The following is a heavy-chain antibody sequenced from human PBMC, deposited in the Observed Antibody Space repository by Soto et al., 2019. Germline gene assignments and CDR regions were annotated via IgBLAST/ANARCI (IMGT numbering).Heavy chain of an antibody. CDR2: ISAYTDTP. D-gene: IGHD2-2*01. CDR3: ARVIPGVEAWFDP. V-gene: IGHV1-18*01. Sequence: AAVKVSCKASGYTFTNFGVTWVRRAPGQGLEWMGWISAYTDTPNYAQKFQGRVTMTIDTSTSTAYMDLRSLTSDDTAVYYCARVIPGVEAWFDPWGQGTLVTVSS. CDR1: GYTFTNFG. J-gene: IGHJ5*02.